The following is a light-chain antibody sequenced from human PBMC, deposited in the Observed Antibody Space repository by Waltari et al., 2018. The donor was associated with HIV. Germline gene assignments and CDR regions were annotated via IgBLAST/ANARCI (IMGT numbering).Light chain of an antibody. CDR3: HQSHSVPFT. V-gene: IGKV1-39*01. CDR1: QDIKTE. Sequence: DIQMTQSPSSLSASPGDTITITCRTSQDIKTELNWYHTKPGTTPTLLVYAASGFQSGVPARISGSGSGTDFTLTINTLQPDDSATYFFHQSHSVPFTFGAGTKVDVK. CDR2: AAS. J-gene: IGKJ4*01.